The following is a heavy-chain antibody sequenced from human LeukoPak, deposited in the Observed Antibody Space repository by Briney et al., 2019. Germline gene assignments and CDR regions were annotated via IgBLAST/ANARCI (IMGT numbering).Heavy chain of an antibody. CDR3: ASPAKGPAYCGGDCYKGDAFDI. J-gene: IGHJ3*02. V-gene: IGHV5-51*01. Sequence: AGESLKISCKGSGYRFTSYWIGWVRQMPGKGLEWMGIIYPGDSDTRYSPSFQSQVTISADKSISTAYLQWSSLKASDTAMYYCASPAKGPAYCGGDCYKGDAFDIWGQGTMVTVSS. CDR1: GYRFTSYW. CDR2: IYPGDSDT. D-gene: IGHD2-21*02.